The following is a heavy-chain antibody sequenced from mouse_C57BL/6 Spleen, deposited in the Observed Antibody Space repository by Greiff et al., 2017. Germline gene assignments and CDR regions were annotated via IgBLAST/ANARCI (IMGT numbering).Heavy chain of an antibody. V-gene: IGHV1-80*01. CDR1: GYAFSSYW. CDR3: ARSNLFYAMDD. CDR2: IYPGDGDT. J-gene: IGHJ4*01. Sequence: QVQLQQYGAELVKPGASVKISCKASGYAFSSYWMNWVKQRPGKGLEWIGQIYPGDGDTNYNGKFKGKATLTADKSSSTAYMQLSSLTSEDSAVYFCARSNLFYAMDDWGQGTSVTVSS.